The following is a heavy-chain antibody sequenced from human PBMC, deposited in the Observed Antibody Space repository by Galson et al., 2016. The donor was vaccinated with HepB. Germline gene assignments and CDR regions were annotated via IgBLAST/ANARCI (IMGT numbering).Heavy chain of an antibody. CDR2: ISGYSGDT. Sequence: SVKVSCKASGYTFTTDGISWVRQAPGQGLEWMGWISGYSGDTNYAQKFQGRVTVTIDRSTTSAYMELRGLTSDDTAMYYCARVTPRAVAGGWDYWGPGTLVIVSS. V-gene: IGHV1-18*01. CDR1: GYTFTTDG. CDR3: ARVTPRAVAGGWDY. J-gene: IGHJ4*02. D-gene: IGHD6-19*01.